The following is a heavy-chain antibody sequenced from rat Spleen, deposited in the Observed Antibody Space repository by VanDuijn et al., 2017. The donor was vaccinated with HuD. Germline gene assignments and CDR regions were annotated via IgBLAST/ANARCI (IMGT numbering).Heavy chain of an antibody. CDR2: IWGDGST. CDR1: GFSLTSND. J-gene: IGHJ2*01. V-gene: IGHV2-1*01. CDR3: ARANRDTYAHFDY. Sequence: QVQLKESGPGLVQPSQTLSLTCTVSGFSLTSNDVSWVRQPPGKGLEWMGGIWGDGSTDYNLPLKSRLSITRDISKSQVFLKRNSLQNEDTDAYYCARANRDTYAHFDYWGQGVMVTVSS. D-gene: IGHD2-5*01.